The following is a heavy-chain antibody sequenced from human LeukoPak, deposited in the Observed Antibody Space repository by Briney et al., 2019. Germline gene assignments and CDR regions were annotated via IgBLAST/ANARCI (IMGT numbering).Heavy chain of an antibody. Sequence: SSEPLSLTCGVSGGSITSTNYWTWVRQPPGEGLEWLGEVNLQGSTNYNPSLMGRVAISVDMSENHISLQLTSVTAADTAVYYCAREGGPYRPLDYSGQGTLVTVSS. CDR3: AREGGPYRPLDY. CDR1: GGSITSTNY. CDR2: VNLQGST. V-gene: IGHV4-4*02. J-gene: IGHJ4*02.